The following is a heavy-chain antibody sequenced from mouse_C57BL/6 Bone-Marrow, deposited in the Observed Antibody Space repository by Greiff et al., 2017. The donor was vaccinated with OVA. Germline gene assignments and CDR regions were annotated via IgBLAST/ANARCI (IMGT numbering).Heavy chain of an antibody. CDR2: IYWDDDK. CDR3: ARSAYYYGSSYPFFYYAMDY. V-gene: IGHV8-12*01. D-gene: IGHD1-1*01. J-gene: IGHJ4*01. CDR1: GFSLSTSGMG. Sequence: QVTLKESGPGILQSSQTLSLTCSFSGFSLSTSGMGVSWIRQPSGKGLEWLAHIYWDDDKRYNPSLKSRLTISKDTSRNQVFLKITRVDTADTATYYCARSAYYYGSSYPFFYYAMDYWGQGTSVTVSS.